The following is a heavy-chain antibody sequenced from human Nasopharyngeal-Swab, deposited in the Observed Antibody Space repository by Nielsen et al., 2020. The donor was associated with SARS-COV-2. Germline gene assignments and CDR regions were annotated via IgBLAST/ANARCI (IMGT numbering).Heavy chain of an antibody. V-gene: IGHV1-2*06. CDR3: ARGPDSSGYNYYYYYYMDA. CDR1: GYTFTGYY. D-gene: IGHD3-22*01. Sequence: ASVKVSCKASGYTFTGYYMHWVRQAPGQGLEWMGRINPNSGGTNYAQKFQGRVTMTRDTSISTAYMELSRLRSDDTAVYYCARGPDSSGYNYYYYYYMDAWGKGTTVTVSS. J-gene: IGHJ6*03. CDR2: INPNSGGT.